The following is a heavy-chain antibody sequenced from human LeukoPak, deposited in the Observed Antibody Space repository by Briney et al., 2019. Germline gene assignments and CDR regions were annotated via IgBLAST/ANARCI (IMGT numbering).Heavy chain of an antibody. V-gene: IGHV4-39*07. J-gene: IGHJ4*02. Sequence: SETLSLTCTVSGDSISSSTYYWGWIRQPPGKGLEWIGSIYFGGGTYYNPSLKSRVTVSVDASKNQFSLRLSSVTAADTAVYYCARGGGAALDYWGQGTLVTVSS. D-gene: IGHD3-10*01. CDR1: GDSISSSTYY. CDR3: ARGGGAALDY. CDR2: IYFGGGT.